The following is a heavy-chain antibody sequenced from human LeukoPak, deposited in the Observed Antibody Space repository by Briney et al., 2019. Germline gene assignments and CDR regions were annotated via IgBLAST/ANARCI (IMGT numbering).Heavy chain of an antibody. V-gene: IGHV3-53*04. CDR1: GFSVSDNY. Sequence: PGGSLRLSCAASGFSVSDNYMYWVRQAPGKGLEWVSVIYTGGDTYYTDSAKGRFTIARHSSRNTLYLQVNSLRPEDTAMYYCARGGPTVVTPGRALYLDSWGQGTLVIVSS. D-gene: IGHD4-23*01. CDR3: ARGGPTVVTPGRALYLDS. J-gene: IGHJ4*02. CDR2: IYTGGDT.